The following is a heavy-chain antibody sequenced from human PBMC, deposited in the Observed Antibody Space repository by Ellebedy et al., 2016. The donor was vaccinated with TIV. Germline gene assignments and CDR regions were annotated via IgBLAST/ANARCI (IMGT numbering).Heavy chain of an antibody. CDR3: ARGPRRGVPNWFDP. CDR1: GGSISSGGYY. CDR2: IYYSGST. J-gene: IGHJ5*02. D-gene: IGHD3-10*01. Sequence: SETLSLTCTVSGGSISSGGYYWSWIRQHPGKGLEWIGYIYYSGSTYYNPSLKSRVTISVDTSKNQFSLKLSSVTAADTAVYYCARGPRRGVPNWFDPWGQGTLVTVSS. V-gene: IGHV4-31*03.